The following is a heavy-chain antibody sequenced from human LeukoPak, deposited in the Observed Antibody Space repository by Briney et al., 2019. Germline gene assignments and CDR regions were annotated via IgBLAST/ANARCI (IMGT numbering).Heavy chain of an antibody. J-gene: IGHJ4*02. D-gene: IGHD3-16*01. CDR3: AKFGRTTSPVN. V-gene: IGHV3-7*01. CDR1: GFTFSNSW. Sequence: GGSLRLSCAASGFTFSNSWMSWVRLAPGKGLDWVGNIRQDGSEKQYVGSVKGRFTISRDNAQNSLYLQMDSLRAEDTAVYYCAKFGRTTSPVNWGQGTLVTVSS. CDR2: IRQDGSEK.